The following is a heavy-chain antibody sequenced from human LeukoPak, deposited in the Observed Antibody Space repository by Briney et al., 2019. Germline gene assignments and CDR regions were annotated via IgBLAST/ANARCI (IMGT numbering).Heavy chain of an antibody. CDR1: GFSFSSYS. CDR3: SRAAYCGGDCYYIDY. V-gene: IGHV3-48*01. D-gene: IGHD2-21*02. Sequence: GWSLRLSCAGTGFSFSSYSINWLRQAPGRGLEWVSYISTGSTTIYYADFVEGRFNISRDHARDSLDPQMNSLRGEDTGWFFFSRAAYCGGDCYYIDYWGQGMLVTVSS. J-gene: IGHJ4*02. CDR2: ISTGSTTI.